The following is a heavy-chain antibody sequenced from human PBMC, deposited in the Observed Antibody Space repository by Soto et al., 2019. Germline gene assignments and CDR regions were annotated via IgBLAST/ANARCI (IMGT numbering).Heavy chain of an antibody. CDR1: GGTFSSYA. Sequence: QVQLVQSGAEVKKPGSSVKVSCKASGGTFSSYAISWVRQAPGQGLEWMGGIIPIFGTANYAQKFQGRVTITADESTSTAYMELSSLRSEDTAVYCCASPSPTDIVVVPDAIRLDYWGQGTLVTVSS. CDR3: ASPSPTDIVVVPDAIRLDY. V-gene: IGHV1-69*01. D-gene: IGHD2-2*01. J-gene: IGHJ4*02. CDR2: IIPIFGTA.